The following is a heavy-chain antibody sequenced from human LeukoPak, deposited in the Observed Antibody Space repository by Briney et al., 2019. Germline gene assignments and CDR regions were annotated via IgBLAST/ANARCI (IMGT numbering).Heavy chain of an antibody. Sequence: PGGSLRLSCAASGNYWMHWVRQAPGKGLAWVSHINSDGSWTSYADSVKGRFTISKDNAKNTVYLQMNSLRAEGTAVYYCVSFYETYWGRGTLVTVSS. J-gene: IGHJ4*02. CDR2: INSDGSWT. V-gene: IGHV3-74*01. D-gene: IGHD2/OR15-2a*01. CDR3: VSFYETY. CDR1: GNYW.